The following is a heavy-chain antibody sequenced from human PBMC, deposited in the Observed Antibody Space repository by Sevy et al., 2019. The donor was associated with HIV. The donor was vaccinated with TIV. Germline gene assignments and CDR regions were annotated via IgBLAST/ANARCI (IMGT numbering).Heavy chain of an antibody. CDR2: IYPGDSDT. D-gene: IGHD3-10*01. CDR3: ARTYYYGSGSPRVGYYYYMDV. J-gene: IGHJ6*03. V-gene: IGHV5-51*01. CDR1: GYSFTSYW. Sequence: GESLKISCKGSGYSFTSYWIGWVRQMPGKGLEWMGIIYPGDSDTRYSPSFQGQVTISAVKSISTAYLQWSSLKASDTAMYYCARTYYYGSGSPRVGYYYYMDVWGKGTTVTVSS.